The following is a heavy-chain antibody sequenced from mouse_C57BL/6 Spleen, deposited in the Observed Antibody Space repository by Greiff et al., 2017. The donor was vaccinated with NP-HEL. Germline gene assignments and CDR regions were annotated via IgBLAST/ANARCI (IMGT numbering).Heavy chain of an antibody. D-gene: IGHD1-1*01. CDR3: AINLDGSGGYFDV. CDR1: GYTFTSYW. V-gene: IGHV1-69*01. J-gene: IGHJ1*03. CDR2: IDPSDSYT. Sequence: QVQLQQPGAELVMPGASVKLSCKASGYTFTSYWMHWVKQRPGQGLEWIGEIDPSDSYTNYNQKFKGKSTLTVDKSSSTAYMQLSSLTSEDSAVYYCAINLDGSGGYFDVWGTGTTVTVSS.